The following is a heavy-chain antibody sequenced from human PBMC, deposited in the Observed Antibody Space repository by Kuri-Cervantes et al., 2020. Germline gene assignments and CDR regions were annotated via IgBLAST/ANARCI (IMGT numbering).Heavy chain of an antibody. CDR2: ISYDGSNK. CDR3: ARDRWNDLFAWFDP. D-gene: IGHD1-1*01. J-gene: IGHJ5*02. CDR1: GFTFSSYG. Sequence: GESLKISCAASGFTFSSYGMHWVRQAPGKGLEWVALISYDGSNKYYADSVKGRFTISRDNSKNTLYLQMNSLRAEDTAVYYCARDRWNDLFAWFDPWGQGTLVTVSS. V-gene: IGHV3-30*03.